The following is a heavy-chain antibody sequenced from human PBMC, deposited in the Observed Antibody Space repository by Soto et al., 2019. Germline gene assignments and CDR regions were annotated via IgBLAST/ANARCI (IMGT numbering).Heavy chain of an antibody. CDR2: INPSGGST. V-gene: IGHV1-46*01. CDR1: GYTFTSYY. J-gene: IGHJ4*02. Sequence: GASVKVSCKASGYTFTSYYMHWVRQAPGQGLEWMGIINPSGGSTSYAQKFQGRVTMTEDTSTGTVYMELSSLRSEDTAVYYCATQTTSNRQFDYWGQGTRVTVSS. CDR3: ATQTTSNRQFDY.